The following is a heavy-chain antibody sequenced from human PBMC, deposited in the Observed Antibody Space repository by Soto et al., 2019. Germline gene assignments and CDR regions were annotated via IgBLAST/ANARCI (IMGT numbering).Heavy chain of an antibody. CDR3: AGAVAEMYYYYYMDV. CDR2: ISGSGGST. V-gene: IGHV3-23*01. J-gene: IGHJ6*03. D-gene: IGHD6-19*01. Sequence: GGSLRLSCAASGFTFSSYAMSWVRQAPGKGLEWVSAISGSGGSTYYADSVKGRFTISRDNSKNTLYLQMNSLRAEDTAVYYGAGAVAEMYYYYYMDVWGKGTTVTVSS. CDR1: GFTFSSYA.